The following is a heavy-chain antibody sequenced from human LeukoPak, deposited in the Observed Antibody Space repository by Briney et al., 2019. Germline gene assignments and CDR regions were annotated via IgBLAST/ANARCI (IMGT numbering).Heavy chain of an antibody. D-gene: IGHD6-19*01. CDR1: GFTVSSNY. V-gene: IGHV3-66*01. CDR3: ARERGYSSGWFPPGY. Sequence: PGGSLRLSCAVSGFTVSSNYMSWVRQAPGKGLEWVSIIYSGGSTYYADSVKGRFTISRDNSKNTLYLQMNSLRAEDTAVYYCARERGYSSGWFPPGYWGQGTLVTVSS. CDR2: IYSGGST. J-gene: IGHJ4*02.